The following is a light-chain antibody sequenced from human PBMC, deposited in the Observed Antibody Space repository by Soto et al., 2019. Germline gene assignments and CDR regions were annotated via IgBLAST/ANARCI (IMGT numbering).Light chain of an antibody. Sequence: VLAQPPSASGTPGQRVTISCSGSSSNIGSNTVNWYQQLPGTAPKLLIYSNNQRPSGVPDRFSGSKSGTSASLAISGLQSEDEADYYCAAWDDSLNGYVFGSGTKVTVL. CDR3: AAWDDSLNGYV. CDR2: SNN. V-gene: IGLV1-44*01. J-gene: IGLJ1*01. CDR1: SSNIGSNT.